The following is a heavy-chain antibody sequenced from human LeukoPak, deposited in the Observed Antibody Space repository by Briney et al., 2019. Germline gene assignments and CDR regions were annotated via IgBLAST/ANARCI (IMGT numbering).Heavy chain of an antibody. CDR3: VRGLGLGY. D-gene: IGHD7-27*01. CDR2: IKQDGSEK. V-gene: IGHV3-7*01. J-gene: IGHJ4*02. CDR1: GFTFSSYA. Sequence: GGSLRLSCAASGFTFSSYAMSRVRQAPGKGLEWVANIKQDGSEKNNVDSVKGRFTISRDNAKNSLFLQMSSLRAEDTAVYYCVRGLGLGYWGQGTLVTASS.